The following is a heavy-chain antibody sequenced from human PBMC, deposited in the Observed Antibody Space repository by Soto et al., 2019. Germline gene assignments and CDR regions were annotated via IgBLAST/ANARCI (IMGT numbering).Heavy chain of an antibody. V-gene: IGHV3-30*18. J-gene: IGHJ4*02. CDR3: AKGIESFGMYYFDY. CDR1: GFTFSSYD. D-gene: IGHD3-3*01. Sequence: GGSLRLSCAASGFTFSSYDMHWVRQAPGKGLEWVAVISYDGSNKYYVDSVKGRFTISRDNSKNTLYLQMNSLRAEDTAVYYCAKGIESFGMYYFDYWGQGTLVTVSS. CDR2: ISYDGSNK.